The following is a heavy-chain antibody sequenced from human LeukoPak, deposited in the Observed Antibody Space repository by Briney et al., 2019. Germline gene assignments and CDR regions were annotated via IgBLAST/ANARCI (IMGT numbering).Heavy chain of an antibody. CDR2: ISGSGGST. CDR1: GFTFSSYA. J-gene: IGHJ3*02. V-gene: IGHV3-23*01. D-gene: IGHD4-23*01. CDR3: AKDLDSFPFYGGNSGGFGEAFDI. Sequence: TGGSLRLSCAASGFTFSSYAMSWVRQAPGKGLEWVSAISGSGGSTYYADSVKGRFTISRDNSKNTLYLQMNSLRAEDTAVYYCAKDLDSFPFYGGNSGGFGEAFDIWGQGTMVTVSS.